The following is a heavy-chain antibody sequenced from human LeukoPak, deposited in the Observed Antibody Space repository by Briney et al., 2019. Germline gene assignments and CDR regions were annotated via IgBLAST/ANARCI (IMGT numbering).Heavy chain of an antibody. V-gene: IGHV1-24*01. D-gene: IGHD3-3*01. CDR1: GYTLTELS. CDR2: FDPEDGET. Sequence: GASVKVSCKVSGYTLTELSMHWVRQAPGKGLEWMGGFDPEDGETIYAQKFQGRVTMTEDTSTDTAYMELSSLRSEDTAVYYCATVPRFLEWLSYFDYAGQGTLVTVSP. CDR3: ATVPRFLEWLSYFDY. J-gene: IGHJ4*02.